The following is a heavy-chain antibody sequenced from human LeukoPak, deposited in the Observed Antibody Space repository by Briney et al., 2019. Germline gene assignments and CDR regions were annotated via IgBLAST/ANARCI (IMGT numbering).Heavy chain of an antibody. CDR2: IYYSGST. Sequence: SETLSLTCTVSGGSISSYYWSWIRQPPGKGLEWIGYIYYSGSTNYNPSLKSRVTISVDTSKNQFSLKLSSVTAADTAVYYCAGQPRRDGYNYAAFDIWGQGTMVTVSS. CDR3: AGQPRRDGYNYAAFDI. V-gene: IGHV4-59*01. J-gene: IGHJ3*02. D-gene: IGHD5-24*01. CDR1: GGSISSYY.